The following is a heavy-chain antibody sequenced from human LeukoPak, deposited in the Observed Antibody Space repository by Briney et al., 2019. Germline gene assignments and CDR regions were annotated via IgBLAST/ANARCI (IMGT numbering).Heavy chain of an antibody. D-gene: IGHD3-10*01. J-gene: IGHJ4*02. Sequence: GGSLRLSCAVSGITLSNYGMHWVRQAPGKGLEWVAVISYDGSNKYYADSVKGRFTISRDNSKNTLYLQMNSLRAEDTAVYYCAKDVDYYGSGSYYGPFDYWGQGTLVTVSS. CDR1: GITLSNYG. CDR3: AKDVDYYGSGSYYGPFDY. CDR2: ISYDGSNK. V-gene: IGHV3-30*18.